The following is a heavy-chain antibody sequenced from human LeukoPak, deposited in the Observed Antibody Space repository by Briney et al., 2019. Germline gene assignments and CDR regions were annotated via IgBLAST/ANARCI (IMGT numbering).Heavy chain of an antibody. CDR1: GFTFSSYW. D-gene: IGHD6-6*01. J-gene: IGHJ6*03. CDR2: IEQDGSEK. Sequence: GGSLRLSCAASGFTFSSYWMSWVRQAPGKGLEWVANIEQDGSEKYYVDSVKGRFTISRDNAKNSLYLQMNSLRAEDTAVYYCARGISSIAARPRMIYYYYYMDVWGKGTTVTVSS. CDR3: ARGISSIAARPRMIYYYYYMDV. V-gene: IGHV3-7*01.